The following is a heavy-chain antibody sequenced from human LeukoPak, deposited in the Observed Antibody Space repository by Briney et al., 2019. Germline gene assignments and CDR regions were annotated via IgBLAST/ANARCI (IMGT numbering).Heavy chain of an antibody. Sequence: GRSLRLTCAASGFTFSRYAMSWVRQAPGKGLEWGTAISGRGWSTYYADCVKGRFTISRDNSKNTLYLQMNSLRAEDTAVYYCANGRSVRAFDYWGQGTLVTVSS. V-gene: IGHV3-23*01. J-gene: IGHJ4*02. CDR1: GFTFSRYA. CDR3: ANGRSVRAFDY. CDR2: ISGRGWST. D-gene: IGHD3-10*01.